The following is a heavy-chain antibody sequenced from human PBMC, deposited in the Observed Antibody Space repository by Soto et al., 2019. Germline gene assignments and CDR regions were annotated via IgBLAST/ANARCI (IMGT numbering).Heavy chain of an antibody. CDR3: TTEINRIVVVTYFQH. V-gene: IGHV3-15*07. Sequence: GGSLRLSCTVSGFTFGDYAMNWVRQAPGKGLEWVGRIKSKTDGGTTDYAAPVKGRFTISRDDSKNTLYLQMNSLKTEDTAVYYCTTEINRIVVVTYFQHWGQGTLVTVSS. CDR2: IKSKTDGGTT. CDR1: GFTFGDYA. D-gene: IGHD3-22*01. J-gene: IGHJ1*01.